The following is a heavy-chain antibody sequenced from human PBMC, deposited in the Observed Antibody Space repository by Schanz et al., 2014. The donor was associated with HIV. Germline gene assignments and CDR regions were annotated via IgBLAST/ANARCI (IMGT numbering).Heavy chain of an antibody. V-gene: IGHV3-23*01. CDR3: AKPEYDSSGNSQSHFDY. J-gene: IGHJ4*02. CDR1: GFAFSNYA. D-gene: IGHD3-22*01. Sequence: ESGGGLVQPGKSLRLSCAASGFAFSNYAMSWVRQAPGKGLEWVSSITESGGRTYYADSVNGRFTISRDNSKNTLYLQMTTLRTEDTAVYYCAKPEYDSSGNSQSHFDYWGQGTLVTVSS. CDR2: ITESGGRT.